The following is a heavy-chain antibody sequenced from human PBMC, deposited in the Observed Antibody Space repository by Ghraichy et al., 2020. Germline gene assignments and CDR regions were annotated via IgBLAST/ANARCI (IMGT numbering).Heavy chain of an antibody. V-gene: IGHV1-69*13. Sequence: SVKVSCKASGGTFSSYAISWVRQAPGQGLEWMGGIIPIFGTANYAQKFQGRVTITADESTSTAYMELSSLRSEDTAVYYCARGSDYYDSSGYYYVTWFDPWGQGTLVTVSS. CDR1: GGTFSSYA. D-gene: IGHD3-22*01. CDR2: IIPIFGTA. CDR3: ARGSDYYDSSGYYYVTWFDP. J-gene: IGHJ5*02.